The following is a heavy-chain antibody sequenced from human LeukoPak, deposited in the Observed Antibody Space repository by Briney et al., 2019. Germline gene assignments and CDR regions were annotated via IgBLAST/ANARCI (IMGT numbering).Heavy chain of an antibody. CDR3: ARGGGPDPFYYFDY. Sequence: WGSLRLSCAASGFTFSSYAMSWVRQAPGKGLEWVSAISGSGGSTYYADSVKGRFTISRDNSKNTLYLQMNSLRAEDTAVYYCARGGGPDPFYYFDYWGQGTLVTVSS. CDR2: ISGSGGST. J-gene: IGHJ4*02. CDR1: GFTFSSYA. V-gene: IGHV3-23*01. D-gene: IGHD3-16*01.